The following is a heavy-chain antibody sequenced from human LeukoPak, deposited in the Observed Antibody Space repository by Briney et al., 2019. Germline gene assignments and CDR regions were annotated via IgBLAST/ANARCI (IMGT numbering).Heavy chain of an antibody. V-gene: IGHV5-51*01. J-gene: IGHJ3*02. CDR2: IYPGDSDT. D-gene: IGHD2-21*02. CDR1: GYSFTSYW. CDR3: ARSGYCGGDCYSGDAFDI. Sequence: GESLKISCMGSGYSFTSYWIGWVRQMPGKGLEWMGIIYPGDSDTRYSPSFQGQVTISADKSISTAHLQWSSLKASDTAMYYCARSGYCGGDCYSGDAFDIWGQGTMVTVSS.